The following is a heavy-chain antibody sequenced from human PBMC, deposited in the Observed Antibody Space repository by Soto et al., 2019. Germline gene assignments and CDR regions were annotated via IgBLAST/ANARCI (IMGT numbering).Heavy chain of an antibody. CDR1: GGSISSYY. D-gene: IGHD2-2*01. V-gene: IGHV4-59*01. CDR2: IYYSGST. CDR3: ARAGGVRAAIGYYYYYMDV. Sequence: SETLSLTCTVSGGSISSYYWSWIRQPPGKGLEWIGYIYYSGSTNYSPSLKSRVTISVDTSKNQFSLKLSSVTAADTAVYYCARAGGVRAAIGYYYYYMDVWGKGTTVTVSS. J-gene: IGHJ6*03.